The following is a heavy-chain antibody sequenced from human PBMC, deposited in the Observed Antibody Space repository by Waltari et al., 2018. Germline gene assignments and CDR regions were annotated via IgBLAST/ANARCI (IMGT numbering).Heavy chain of an antibody. Sequence: QVQLVQSGADVKKPGASVKVSCKASGYQFVSYGISWVRQAPGQGLEWMGWISPYNGNTIYAQNVQGRVFMTADTSTDTAYMELTSLGSDDTAVYYWARDRLRWLHSGSDQWGQGTLVTVSS. CDR2: ISPYNGNT. D-gene: IGHD5-12*01. J-gene: IGHJ4*02. V-gene: IGHV1-18*04. CDR1: GYQFVSYG. CDR3: ARDRLRWLHSGSDQ.